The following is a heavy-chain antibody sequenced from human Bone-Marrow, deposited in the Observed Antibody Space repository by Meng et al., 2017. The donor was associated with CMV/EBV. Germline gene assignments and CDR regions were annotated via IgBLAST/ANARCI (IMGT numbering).Heavy chain of an antibody. J-gene: IGHJ6*02. CDR3: AKDGGDCSSTSCYTYYYYGMDV. CDR1: GFTFSSYW. CDR2: IKQDGSEK. V-gene: IGHV3-7*01. D-gene: IGHD2-2*02. Sequence: GESLKISCETSGFTFSSYWMSWVRQAPGKGLEWVANIKQDGSEKYYVDSVKGRFTISRDNAKNSLYLQMNSLRAEDTAVYYCAKDGGDCSSTSCYTYYYYGMDVWGQGTTVTVSS.